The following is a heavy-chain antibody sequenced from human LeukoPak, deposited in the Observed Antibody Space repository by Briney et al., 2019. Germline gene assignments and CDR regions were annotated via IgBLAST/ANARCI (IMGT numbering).Heavy chain of an antibody. CDR3: AKDMSYGSGSRFDY. CDR1: GFTFDDYA. Sequence: GGSLRLSCAASGFTFDDYAMHWVRQAPGKGLEWVAFIRYDGSNKYYADSVKGRFTISRDNSKNSLYLQMNSLRAEDTALYYCAKDMSYGSGSRFDYWGQGTLVTVSS. D-gene: IGHD3-10*01. J-gene: IGHJ4*02. CDR2: IRYDGSNK. V-gene: IGHV3-30*02.